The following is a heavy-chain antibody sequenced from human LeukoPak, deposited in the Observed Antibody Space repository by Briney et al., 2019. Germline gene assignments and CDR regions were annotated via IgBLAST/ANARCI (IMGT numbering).Heavy chain of an antibody. D-gene: IGHD6-13*01. CDR1: GYTFTSYA. J-gene: IGHJ6*04. CDR2: INAGNGNT. Sequence: ASVKVSCKASGYTFTSYAMHWVRQAPGQRLEWMGWINAGNGNTKYSQKFQGRVTITRDTSASTAYMELSSLRSEDTAVYYCARAEGIAAAGPDYYYYGMDVWGKGTTVTVPS. CDR3: ARAEGIAAAGPDYYYYGMDV. V-gene: IGHV1-3*01.